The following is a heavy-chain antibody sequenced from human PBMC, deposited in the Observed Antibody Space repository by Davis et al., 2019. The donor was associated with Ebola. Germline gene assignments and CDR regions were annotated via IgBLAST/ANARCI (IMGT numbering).Heavy chain of an antibody. CDR3: ANYDSSGYYRAEDY. J-gene: IGHJ4*02. Sequence: GESLKISCAASGFTFSNYAMTWVRQAPGEGLVWVSRISGDGSRTDYADSVKGRFTISRDNSKNTLYLQMNSLRAEDTAVYYCANYDSSGYYRAEDYWGQGTLVTVSS. V-gene: IGHV3-23*01. CDR1: GFTFSNYA. CDR2: ISGDGSRT. D-gene: IGHD3-22*01.